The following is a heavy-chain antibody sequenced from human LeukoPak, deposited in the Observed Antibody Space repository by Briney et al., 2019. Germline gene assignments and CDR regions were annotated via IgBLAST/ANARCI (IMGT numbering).Heavy chain of an antibody. CDR1: GFTFSNYA. Sequence: GGSLRLSCAASGFTFSNYALTWVRQAPGKGLEWVSGISGSGGSTYYADSVKGRFTISRDNSKNTLYLQMNSLRAEDTAVYYCAREITYFYDSSPYWDAFDIWGQGTMVTVSS. J-gene: IGHJ3*02. CDR2: ISGSGGST. D-gene: IGHD3-22*01. V-gene: IGHV3-23*01. CDR3: AREITYFYDSSPYWDAFDI.